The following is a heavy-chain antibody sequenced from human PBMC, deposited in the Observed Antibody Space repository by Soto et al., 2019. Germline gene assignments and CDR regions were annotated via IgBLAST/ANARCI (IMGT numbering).Heavy chain of an antibody. Sequence: QVQLVQSGAEVKKPGASVRVSCKASGYTFTNYDINWVRQATGQGLEWMGWMNTNSGNTGYAQKFQGRVTMTRNTSIRTAYMELSSLRSEDTAVYYCARGLGYYYYMDVWGKGTTVTVSS. J-gene: IGHJ6*03. CDR1: GYTFTNYD. V-gene: IGHV1-8*01. CDR3: ARGLGYYYYMDV. CDR2: MNTNSGNT.